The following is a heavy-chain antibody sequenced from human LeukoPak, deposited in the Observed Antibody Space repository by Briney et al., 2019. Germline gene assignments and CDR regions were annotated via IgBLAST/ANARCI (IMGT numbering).Heavy chain of an antibody. CDR3: VNERAAAGIWFDP. CDR2: ISYDGSNK. CDR1: GFTFSSYG. Sequence: GGSLRLSCAASGFTFSSYGMHWVRQAPGKGLEWVAVISYDGSNKYYANSVKGRFTISRDNSKNTLYLQMNCLRAEDTAVYYCVNERAAAGIWFDPWGRGTLVTVSS. V-gene: IGHV3-30*18. J-gene: IGHJ5*02. D-gene: IGHD6-13*01.